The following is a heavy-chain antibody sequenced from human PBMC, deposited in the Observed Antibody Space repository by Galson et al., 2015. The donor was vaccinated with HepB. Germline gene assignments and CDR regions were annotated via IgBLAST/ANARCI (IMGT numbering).Heavy chain of an antibody. Sequence: SLRLSCAASGFTFSSYSMNWVRQAPGKGLEWVSSISSSSSYIYYADSVKGRFTISRDNAKNSLYLQMNSLRAEDTAVYYCARDQVGREWFGKYGMDVWGQGTTVTVSS. CDR3: ARDQVGREWFGKYGMDV. V-gene: IGHV3-21*01. D-gene: IGHD3-10*01. CDR1: GFTFSSYS. J-gene: IGHJ6*02. CDR2: ISSSSSYI.